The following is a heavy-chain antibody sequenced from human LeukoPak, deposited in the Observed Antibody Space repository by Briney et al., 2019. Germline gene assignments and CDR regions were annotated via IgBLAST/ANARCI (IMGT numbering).Heavy chain of an antibody. Sequence: PSQTLSLTCTVSGASISTDTFYWSWFRQPAGKGLEWIGRVYTNGITNYNPSLESRVTLSVDTSRNQFSLKLSSVTAADTAVYYCARDQNYMDVWGKGTTVTVSS. D-gene: IGHD2/OR15-2a*01. J-gene: IGHJ6*03. V-gene: IGHV4-61*02. CDR1: GASISTDTFY. CDR2: VYTNGIT. CDR3: ARDQNYMDV.